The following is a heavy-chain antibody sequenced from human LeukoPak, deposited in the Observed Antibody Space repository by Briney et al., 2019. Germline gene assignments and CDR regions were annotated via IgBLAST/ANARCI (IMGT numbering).Heavy chain of an antibody. V-gene: IGHV3-23*01. Sequence: SGGSLRLSCAASGFTFSSYAMSWVRQAPGKGLEWVSAISGSGGSTYYADSVKGRFTTSRDNSKNTLYLQMNSLRAEDTAVYYCVTMVRGVLNFDYWGQGTLVTVSS. CDR1: GFTFSSYA. D-gene: IGHD3-10*01. CDR2: ISGSGGST. J-gene: IGHJ4*02. CDR3: VTMVRGVLNFDY.